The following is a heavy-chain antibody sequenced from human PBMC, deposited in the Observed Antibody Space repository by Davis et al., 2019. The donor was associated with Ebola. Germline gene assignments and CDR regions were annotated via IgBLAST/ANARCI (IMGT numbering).Heavy chain of an antibody. J-gene: IGHJ5*02. Sequence: AASVKVSCKASGYTFTSYAMHWVRQAPGQRLEWMGWINAGNGNTKYSQKFQGRVTMTRNTSISTAYMELSSLRSEDTAVYYCARDSLPYDSSGYQRWFDPWGQGTLVTVSS. V-gene: IGHV1-3*01. D-gene: IGHD3-22*01. CDR2: INAGNGNT. CDR3: ARDSLPYDSSGYQRWFDP. CDR1: GYTFTSYA.